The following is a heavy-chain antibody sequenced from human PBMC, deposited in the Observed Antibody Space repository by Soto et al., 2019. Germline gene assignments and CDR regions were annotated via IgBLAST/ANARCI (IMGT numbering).Heavy chain of an antibody. V-gene: IGHV4-31*03. D-gene: IGHD2-8*02. CDR3: ARDKITGLFDY. J-gene: IGHJ4*02. CDR2: IYYSGTT. Sequence: PSETLSLTCPVSGGYISSGGYYWSWICQHPGKGLEWIGLIYYSGTTYYNTSLKSRVTISVDTSRNQFSLVLTSVTAADTAVYYCARDKITGLFDYWGQGTLVTVSS. CDR1: GGYISSGGYY.